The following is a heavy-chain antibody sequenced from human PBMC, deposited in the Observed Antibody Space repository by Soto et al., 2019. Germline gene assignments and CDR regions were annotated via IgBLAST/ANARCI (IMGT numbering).Heavy chain of an antibody. J-gene: IGHJ5*02. CDR3: AREGSSMIVVNNWFAT. CDR1: IFTFSDYG. CDR2: ISYDGTKE. V-gene: IGHV3-30*03. Sequence: QVHLVESGGGVVQVGKSLRLSCAASIFTFSDYGMDWVRQAPGKGLEWVAFISYDGTKELYADSVKGRFAISRDNSQNTLYLQMTSLRTEDTAVYYCAREGSSMIVVNNWFATWGQGTLVTVSS. D-gene: IGHD3-22*01.